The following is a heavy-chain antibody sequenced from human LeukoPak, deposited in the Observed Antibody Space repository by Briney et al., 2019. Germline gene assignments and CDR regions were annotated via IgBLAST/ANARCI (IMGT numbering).Heavy chain of an antibody. CDR3: ARHSAIFDY. V-gene: IGHV4-61*01. CDR1: GGSVSVRNYY. CDR2: TSYSGST. J-gene: IGHJ4*02. Sequence: PSETLSLTCTVSGGSVSVRNYYWSWIRQPPGKGLEWIGFTSYSGSTMYNPSLGSRVTISVDTSKNQFSLRLSSVTAADTAVYYCARHSAIFDYWGQGTLVTVSS.